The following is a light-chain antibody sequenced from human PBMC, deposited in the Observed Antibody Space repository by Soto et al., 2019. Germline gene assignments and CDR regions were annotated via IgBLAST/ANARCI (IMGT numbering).Light chain of an antibody. CDR3: QHYANWPLT. Sequence: EIVMTQSPATLSVSPGEGATVACRSSQGIGSTLAWYQQKPGQTPRLLIYGASTRATGVPARFSGSASGTEFTLTITSLQSEDFAVYYCQHYANWPLTFGGGTKVDI. J-gene: IGKJ4*01. CDR2: GAS. CDR1: QGIGST. V-gene: IGKV3-15*01.